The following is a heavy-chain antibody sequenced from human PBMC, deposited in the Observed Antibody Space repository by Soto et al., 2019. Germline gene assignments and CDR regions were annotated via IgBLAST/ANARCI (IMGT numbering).Heavy chain of an antibody. V-gene: IGHV5-51*01. J-gene: IGHJ4*02. CDR3: VSPDSTGYYTH. CDR2: INPADSDT. Sequence: GESLKISCKASGYSFTNYWIGWVRQMPGKGLEWMGIINPADSDTRYSPSFQGQVTVSVDKSISTAYLQRGSLKASDTAMYYCVSPDSTGYYTHWGQGTSVTVSS. CDR1: GYSFTNYW. D-gene: IGHD3-22*01.